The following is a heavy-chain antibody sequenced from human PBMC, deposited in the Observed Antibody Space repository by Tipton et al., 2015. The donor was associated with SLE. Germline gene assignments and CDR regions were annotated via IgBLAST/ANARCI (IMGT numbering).Heavy chain of an antibody. CDR2: IYHSTSA. CDR1: GYSISSGYY. J-gene: IGHJ4*02. V-gene: IGHV4-38-2*01. CDR3: ARGRWQWLYYFDY. D-gene: IGHD6-19*01. Sequence: GLVKPSETLSLTCAVSGYSISSGYYWGWIRQPPGKGLEWIGSIYHSTSAYYKPSFKSRVTISIDTSKNQFSLNLSSVTAADTAVYYCARGRWQWLYYFDYWGQGTLVTVSS.